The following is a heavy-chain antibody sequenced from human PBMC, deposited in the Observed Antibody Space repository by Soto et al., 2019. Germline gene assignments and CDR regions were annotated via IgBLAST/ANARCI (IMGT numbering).Heavy chain of an antibody. V-gene: IGHV3-72*01. D-gene: IGHD3-16*01. Sequence: EVQLVESGGDLVQPGGSLRLSCVASGFTFSDHYMDWVRQAPGKGLEWVGRPRNKGNSYTTEYATSVKGRFTISREDSKNSMCLQMNSLPIEDTDVYYCCRGSSGHCLGLDCWGQGTLVTASS. CDR3: CRGSSGHCLGLDC. CDR1: GFTFSDHY. J-gene: IGHJ4*02. CDR2: PRNKGNSYTT.